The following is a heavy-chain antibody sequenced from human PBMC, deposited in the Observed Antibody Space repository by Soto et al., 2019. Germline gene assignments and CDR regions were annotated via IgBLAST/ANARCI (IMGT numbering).Heavy chain of an antibody. Sequence: GGSLRLSCAASGFTFSSYAMSWVRQAPGKGLEWVSAISGSGGSTYYADSVKGRFTISRDNSKNALYLQMNSLRAEDTAVYYCAKVWPPYDILTGYHDYWGQGTLVTVSS. CDR1: GFTFSSYA. CDR2: ISGSGGST. CDR3: AKVWPPYDILTGYHDY. D-gene: IGHD3-9*01. J-gene: IGHJ4*02. V-gene: IGHV3-23*01.